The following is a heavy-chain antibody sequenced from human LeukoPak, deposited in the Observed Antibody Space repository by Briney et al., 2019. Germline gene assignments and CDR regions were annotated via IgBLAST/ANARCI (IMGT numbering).Heavy chain of an antibody. CDR2: MNPNSGNT. J-gene: IGHJ3*02. V-gene: IGHV1-8*01. Sequence: ASVKVSCKASGYTFTSYDINWVRQATGQGLEWMGWMNPNSGNTGYAQKFQGRVTMTRNTSISTAYMELSSLRSEDTAVYYCAGGFEMAGHDAFDIWGQGTMVTVSS. CDR1: GYTFTSYD. D-gene: IGHD5-24*01. CDR3: AGGFEMAGHDAFDI.